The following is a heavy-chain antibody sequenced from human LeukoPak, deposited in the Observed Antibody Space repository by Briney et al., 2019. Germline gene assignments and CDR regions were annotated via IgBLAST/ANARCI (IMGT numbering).Heavy chain of an antibody. J-gene: IGHJ4*02. Sequence: GESLKISCKGSGYSFTSYWIGWVRQMPGKGLEWMGIIYPGDSDTRYSPSFQGQVTISADKSISTAYLQWSSLKASDTDMYYCARVGAPGQYSSGRDAPFDYWGQGTLVTVSS. V-gene: IGHV5-51*01. CDR1: GYSFTSYW. D-gene: IGHD6-19*01. CDR2: IYPGDSDT. CDR3: ARVGAPGQYSSGRDAPFDY.